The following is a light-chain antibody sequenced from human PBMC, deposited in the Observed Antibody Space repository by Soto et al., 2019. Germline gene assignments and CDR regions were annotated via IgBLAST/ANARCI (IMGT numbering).Light chain of an antibody. Sequence: IVMTQSPATLSVSPGERATLSCRARQSVSSNLAWYQQKPGQAPRLLIYGASTRATGIPARFSGSRSGTEFTLTISSLQSEDFAVYYCQQYNNWPRTFGQGTKVEIK. J-gene: IGKJ1*01. CDR3: QQYNNWPRT. V-gene: IGKV3-15*01. CDR1: QSVSSN. CDR2: GAS.